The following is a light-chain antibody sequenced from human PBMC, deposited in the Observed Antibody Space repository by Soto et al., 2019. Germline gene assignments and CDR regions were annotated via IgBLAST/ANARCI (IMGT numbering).Light chain of an antibody. CDR2: EVS. Sequence: QSALTQPASVSGSPGQSITISCTGTSSDVGGYDSVSWYQQHPGKVPKLMLYEVSNRPSGVSNRFSGSKSGNTASLTISGLHIEDEADYYCSSYTSTSPLVFGGGTMLTV. J-gene: IGLJ2*01. V-gene: IGLV2-14*01. CDR1: SSDVGGYDS. CDR3: SSYTSTSPLV.